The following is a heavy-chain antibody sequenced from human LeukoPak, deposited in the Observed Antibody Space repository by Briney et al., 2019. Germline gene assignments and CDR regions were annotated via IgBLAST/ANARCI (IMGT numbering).Heavy chain of an antibody. Sequence: PSETLPLTCAVYGGSFGGYYWSWIRQPPGKGLEWIGEINHSGSTNYNPSLKSRVTISVDTPKNQFSLKLSSVTAADTAVYYCAREEYYFDYWGQGTLVTVSS. CDR3: AREEYYFDY. CDR1: GGSFGGYY. CDR2: INHSGST. J-gene: IGHJ4*02. V-gene: IGHV4-34*01.